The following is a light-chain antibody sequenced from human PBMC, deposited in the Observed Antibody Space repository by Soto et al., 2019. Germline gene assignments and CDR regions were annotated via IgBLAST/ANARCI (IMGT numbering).Light chain of an antibody. V-gene: IGLV2-23*02. Sequence: QSALTQPASVYGSPGQSITISCTGTSSDVGGYDRVSWYQHHPGKAPTLMIYEVNKWPSGVSYRFSGSKSGNTASLAISGLQAEDEADYYCCSSIGGPIWVFGGGTKLTVL. CDR1: SSDVGGYDR. J-gene: IGLJ3*02. CDR2: EVN. CDR3: CSSIGGPIWV.